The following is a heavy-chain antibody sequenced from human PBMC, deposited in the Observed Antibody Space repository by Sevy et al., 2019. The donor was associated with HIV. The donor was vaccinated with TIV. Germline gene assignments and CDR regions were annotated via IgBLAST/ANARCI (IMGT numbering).Heavy chain of an antibody. CDR3: ARRNDFDI. CDR1: GGSMNSDD. V-gene: IGHV4-59*08. CDR2: VYYTGGT. J-gene: IGHJ3*02. Sequence: SETLSLTCTVSGGSMNSDDWNWIRQPPGKGLEWIGYVYYTGGTNYNPTLKNRVTISVDRTKNQFSLKLTSVTAADTAVYYCARRNDFDIWGQGTMVTVSS.